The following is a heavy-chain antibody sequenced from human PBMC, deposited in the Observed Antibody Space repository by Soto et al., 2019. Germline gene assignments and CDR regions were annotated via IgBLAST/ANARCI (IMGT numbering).Heavy chain of an antibody. CDR3: VREYRMQSCGTHICNSLDV. CDR2: VHYSGRT. Sequence: QVQLQESGPGLVKPAETLSLSCSVSGDSLTNDPYLWIWIRQPPGVGLEWIGYVHYSGRTDYHPSLMGILTMSVATSKIQFSLRLNLVTAAHSPVYYCVREYRMQSCGTHICNSLDVLCQGTTATVSS. V-gene: IGHV4-61*01. CDR1: GDSLTNDPYL. J-gene: IGHJ6*02. D-gene: IGHD2-21*02.